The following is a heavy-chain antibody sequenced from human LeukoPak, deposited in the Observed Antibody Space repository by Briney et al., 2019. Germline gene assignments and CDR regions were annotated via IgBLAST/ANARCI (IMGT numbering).Heavy chain of an antibody. CDR3: AKDIASYGSGSYDY. CDR1: GFTFDDYT. V-gene: IGHV3-43*01. Sequence: GGSLRLSCAASGFTFDDYTMHWVRQAPGKGLEWVSLISWDGGSTYYADSVKGRFTISRDNSKNSLYLQMNSLRTEDTALYYCAKDIASYGSGSYDYWGQGTLVTVSS. CDR2: ISWDGGST. D-gene: IGHD3-10*01. J-gene: IGHJ4*02.